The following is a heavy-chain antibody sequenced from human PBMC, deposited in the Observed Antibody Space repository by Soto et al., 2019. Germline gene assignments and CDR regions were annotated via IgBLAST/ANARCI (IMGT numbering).Heavy chain of an antibody. V-gene: IGHV5-51*01. CDR2: IYPGDSDT. CDR3: ARHVVVSPYCSGGSCYLDYYYYMDV. Sequence: PGESLKISCKGSGCSFTSYWIGWVRQMPGKGLEWMGIIYPGDSDTRYSPSFQGQVTISADKSISTAYLQWSSLKASDTAMYYCARHVVVSPYCSGGSCYLDYYYYMDVWGKGTTVTVSS. D-gene: IGHD2-15*01. CDR1: GCSFTSYW. J-gene: IGHJ6*03.